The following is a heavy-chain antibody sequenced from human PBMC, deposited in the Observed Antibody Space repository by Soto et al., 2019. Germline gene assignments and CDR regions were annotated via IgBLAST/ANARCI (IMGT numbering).Heavy chain of an antibody. CDR2: IVVGSGNT. D-gene: IGHD1-26*01. Sequence: ASVKVSCKASGFTFTSSAVQWVRQARGQRLEWIGWIVVGSGNTNYAQKFQERVTITRDMSTSTAYMELSSLRSEDTAVYYCAAHRKELRGYYYYGMDVWGQGTTVTVYS. CDR1: GFTFTSSA. V-gene: IGHV1-58*01. J-gene: IGHJ6*02. CDR3: AAHRKELRGYYYYGMDV.